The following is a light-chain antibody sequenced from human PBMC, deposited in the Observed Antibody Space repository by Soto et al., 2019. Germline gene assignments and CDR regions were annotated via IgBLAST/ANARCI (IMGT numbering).Light chain of an antibody. CDR2: DDS. Sequence: SYELTQPPSVSVAPGQTARITCGGNNIGSKSVHWYQQKPGQAPVLVVYDDSDRPSGIPERFSGSKSGTSASLAITGLQAEDEAEYYCQSYDSSLSGSKVVFGGGTKLTVL. V-gene: IGLV3-21*02. J-gene: IGLJ2*01. CDR3: QSYDSSLSGSKVV. CDR1: NIGSKS.